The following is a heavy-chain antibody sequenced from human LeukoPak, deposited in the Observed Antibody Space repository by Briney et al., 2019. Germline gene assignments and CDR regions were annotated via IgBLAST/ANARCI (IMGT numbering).Heavy chain of an antibody. CDR1: GFTFSSYA. V-gene: IGHV3-21*01. CDR2: ISSSSSYI. J-gene: IGHJ4*02. D-gene: IGHD2-15*01. Sequence: MSGGSLRLSCAASGFTFSSYAMSWVRQAPGKGLEWVSSISSSSSYIYYADSVKGRFTISRDNAKNSLYLQMNSLRAEDTAVYYCARDTTRGYCSGGSCYSPFYWGQGTLVTVSS. CDR3: ARDTTRGYCSGGSCYSPFY.